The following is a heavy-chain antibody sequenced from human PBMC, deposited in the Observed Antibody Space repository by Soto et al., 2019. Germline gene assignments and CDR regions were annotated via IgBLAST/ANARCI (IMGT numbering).Heavy chain of an antibody. J-gene: IGHJ4*02. CDR3: ARQIYDSDTGPNFQYYFDS. Sequence: LGESLKISRKGSGYSFAGYWITWVRQKPGKGLEWMGRIDPSDSQTYYSPSFRGHVTISATKSITTVFLQWSSLRASDTAMYYCARQIYDSDTGPNFQYYFDSWGQGTPVTVSS. D-gene: IGHD3-22*01. V-gene: IGHV5-10-1*01. CDR2: IDPSDSQT. CDR1: GYSFAGYW.